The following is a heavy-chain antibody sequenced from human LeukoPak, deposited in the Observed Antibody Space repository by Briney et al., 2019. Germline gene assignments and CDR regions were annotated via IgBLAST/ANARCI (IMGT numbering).Heavy chain of an antibody. J-gene: IGHJ4*02. Sequence: PXXSLRLSCAASGFTFXSHDMSWVRQAPGKGLEWVSGISASGGSTFYADSVKGRFTISRDNSKNTLYLQMNGLRAEDTAVYYCAKERGFDYWGQGTLVTVSS. V-gene: IGHV3-23*01. CDR2: ISASGGST. CDR3: AKERGFDY. CDR1: GFTFXSHD.